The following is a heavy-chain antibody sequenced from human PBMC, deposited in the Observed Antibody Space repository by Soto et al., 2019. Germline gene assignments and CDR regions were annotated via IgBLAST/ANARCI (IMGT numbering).Heavy chain of an antibody. Sequence: SVKVSCKASGGTFSSYAISWVRQAPGEGLEWMGGIIPIFGTANYAQKFQGRVTITADESTSTAYMEVSSPRSEDTAVYYCASDSARRLRSPPPYWGQGTLVTVSS. CDR1: GGTFSSYA. CDR2: IIPIFGTA. J-gene: IGHJ4*02. V-gene: IGHV1-69*13. CDR3: ASDSARRLRSPPPY.